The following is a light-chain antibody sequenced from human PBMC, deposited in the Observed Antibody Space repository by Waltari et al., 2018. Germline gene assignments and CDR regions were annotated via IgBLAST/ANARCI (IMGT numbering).Light chain of an antibody. CDR1: TSDVGTYNF. CDR2: DVT. CDR3: CSYAGTSTSIV. V-gene: IGLV2-11*01. Sequence: QSALTQPRSVSGSPGQSVTISCTGSTSDVGTYNFVSWYQQHPGKVPTLIIYDVTRRPSGGPYRFSGSRYGNTASLTISGLHVVDEAHYYCCSYAGTSTSIVFGTGTQVTVL. J-gene: IGLJ1*01.